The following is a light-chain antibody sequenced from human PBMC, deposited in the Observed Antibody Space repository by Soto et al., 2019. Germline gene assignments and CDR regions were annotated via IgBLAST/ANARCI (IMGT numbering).Light chain of an antibody. J-gene: IGKJ4*01. CDR3: QQYNNWPPLT. Sequence: EIELTQNTATLSLAPGERTTLSCRDSQSVRSNLAWYQQKPGQAPRLLIYDAATRATGIPARFSGSESGTEFNLTISSLQAEDFAVYYCQQYNNWPPLTFGGGTKVDIK. CDR1: QSVRSN. CDR2: DAA. V-gene: IGKV3-15*01.